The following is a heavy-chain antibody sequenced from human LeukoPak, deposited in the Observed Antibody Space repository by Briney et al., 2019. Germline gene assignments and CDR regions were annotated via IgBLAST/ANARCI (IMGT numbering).Heavy chain of an antibody. Sequence: ASVKVSCKVSGYTLTELSMHWVRQAPGKGLEWMGGFDPEDGETVYAQKFQGRVTMTEDTSTDTAYMELSSLRSEDTAVYYCATKSTIFGVIYYLDYWGQGTLVTVSS. V-gene: IGHV1-24*01. CDR1: GYTLTELS. J-gene: IGHJ4*02. CDR3: ATKSTIFGVIYYLDY. CDR2: FDPEDGET. D-gene: IGHD3-3*01.